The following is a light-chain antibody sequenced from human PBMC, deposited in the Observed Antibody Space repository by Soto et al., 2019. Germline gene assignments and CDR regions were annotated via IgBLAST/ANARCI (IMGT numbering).Light chain of an antibody. J-gene: IGKJ4*01. CDR1: QSVSSN. V-gene: IGKV3-15*01. CDR2: GAS. Sequence: EIVMTQSPATLSVSPGERATLSCRASQSVSSNLAWYQQKRGQAPRLLIYGASTRATGIPARFSGSGSGTEFTLTISSLQSEDCAVYYCQQYNNWPLAFGRGTKGDIK. CDR3: QQYNNWPLA.